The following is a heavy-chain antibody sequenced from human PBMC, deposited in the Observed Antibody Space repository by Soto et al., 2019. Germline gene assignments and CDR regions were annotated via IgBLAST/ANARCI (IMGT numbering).Heavy chain of an antibody. V-gene: IGHV1-69*13. Sequence: SVKVSCKASGGTCSSYAISWVRQAPGQGLEWMGGIIPIFGTANYAQKFQGRVTITADESTSTAYMELSSLRSEDTAVYYCARDYYDSSGYYYGTYYGMDVWGQGTTVTVSS. CDR3: ARDYYDSSGYYYGTYYGMDV. J-gene: IGHJ6*02. D-gene: IGHD3-22*01. CDR1: GGTCSSYA. CDR2: IIPIFGTA.